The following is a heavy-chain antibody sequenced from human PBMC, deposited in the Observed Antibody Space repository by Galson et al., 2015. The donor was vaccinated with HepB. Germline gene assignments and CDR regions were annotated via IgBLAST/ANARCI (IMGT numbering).Heavy chain of an antibody. Sequence: SLRLSCAASGFAFNNAWMNWVRQAPGKGLEWVGRIKSKTEGGTTEYAAPVKGRFTISRDDSRNTLYLQMHSLRTDDTAVYYCTTDVYFSSYWSWLDPWGQGTLVTVSS. CDR2: IKSKTEGGTT. J-gene: IGHJ5*02. CDR1: GFAFNNAW. CDR3: TTDVYFSSYWSWLDP. D-gene: IGHD2-2*01. V-gene: IGHV3-15*01.